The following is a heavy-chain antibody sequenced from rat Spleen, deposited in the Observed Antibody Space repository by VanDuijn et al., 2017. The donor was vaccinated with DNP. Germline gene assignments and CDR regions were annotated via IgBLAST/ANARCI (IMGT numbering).Heavy chain of an antibody. CDR2: IWTGGST. V-gene: IGHV2-43*01. CDR3: TRDQGVTTVPTGNWFAY. D-gene: IGHD1-1*01. CDR1: GFSLTSYH. Sequence: QVQLKESGPGLVQPSQTLSLTCTVSGFSLTSYHVSWVRQPPGKGLEWMGVIWTGGSTAYNSLLKSRLSISRDTSKSQVFLKMNSLQTEDTATYYCTRDQGVTTVPTGNWFAYWGQGTLVTVSS. J-gene: IGHJ3*01.